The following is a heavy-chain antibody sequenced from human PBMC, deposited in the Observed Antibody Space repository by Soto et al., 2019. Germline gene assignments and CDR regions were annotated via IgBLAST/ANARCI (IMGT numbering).Heavy chain of an antibody. J-gene: IGHJ4*02. D-gene: IGHD3-16*01. V-gene: IGHV3-30-3*01. CDR3: ARDRFPGGVYYFDY. CDR2: ISYDGTTK. CDR1: GFSFSSYV. Sequence: QVQLVESGGGVVQPGTSLRLSCVASGFSFSSYVIHWVRQAPGKGLEWLAVISYDGTTKYYADSVKSRFTISGDKSKNTLYLQMNSLRPEDTAMYYCARDRFPGGVYYFDYWGQGTLVTVSA.